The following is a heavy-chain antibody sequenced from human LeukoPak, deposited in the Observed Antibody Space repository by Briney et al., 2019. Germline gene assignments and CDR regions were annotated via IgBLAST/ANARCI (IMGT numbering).Heavy chain of an antibody. D-gene: IGHD3-3*01. CDR3: ARAEGYYDFWSGYWDY. Sequence: SVKVSCKASGGTFSSYAISWVRQAPGQGLEWMGRIIPIFGTANYAQKFQGRVTITADESTSTAHMELSSLRSEDTAVYYCARAEGYYDFWSGYWDYWGQGTLVTVSS. V-gene: IGHV1-69*13. J-gene: IGHJ4*02. CDR2: IIPIFGTA. CDR1: GGTFSSYA.